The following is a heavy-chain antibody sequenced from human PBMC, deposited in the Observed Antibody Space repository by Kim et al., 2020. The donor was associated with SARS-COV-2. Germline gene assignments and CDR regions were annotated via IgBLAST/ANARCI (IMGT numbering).Heavy chain of an antibody. J-gene: IGHJ4*02. CDR2: ISWNSGSI. CDR3: AKGDKGDYTYYYDSSGYSGPVDY. CDR1: GFTFDDYA. V-gene: IGHV3-9*01. Sequence: GGSLRLSCAASGFTFDDYAMHWVRQAPGKGLEWVSGISWNSGSIGYADSVKGRFTISRDNAKNSLYLQMNSLRAEDTALYYCAKGDKGDYTYYYDSSGYSGPVDYWGQGTLVTVSS. D-gene: IGHD3-22*01.